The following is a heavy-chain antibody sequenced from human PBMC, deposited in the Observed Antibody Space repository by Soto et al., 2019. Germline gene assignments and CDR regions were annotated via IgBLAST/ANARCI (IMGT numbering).Heavy chain of an antibody. CDR2: IYHSGST. D-gene: IGHD6-13*01. V-gene: IGHV4-4*02. Sequence: SETLCLTCAVSGGSISSSNWWSWVRQPPGKGLEWIGEIYHSGSTNYNPSLKSRVTISVDKSKNQFSLKLSSVTAADTAVYYCARVPPVQQQGYRAGFDPWGQGTLVTVSS. J-gene: IGHJ5*02. CDR1: GGSISSSNW. CDR3: ARVPPVQQQGYRAGFDP.